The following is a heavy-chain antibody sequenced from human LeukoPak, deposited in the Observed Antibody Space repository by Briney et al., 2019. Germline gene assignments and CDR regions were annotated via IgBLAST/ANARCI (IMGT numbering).Heavy chain of an antibody. Sequence: SETLSLTCTVSGVSISSYYWNWIRQPAGKGLEWIGRIYTSGSTNYNPSLKSRVTMSVDTSKNQFSLKLSSVTAADTAVYYCARGSFQFSSSPYYYYYYMDVWGKGTTVTVSS. CDR2: IYTSGST. CDR3: ARGSFQFSSSPYYYYYYMDV. V-gene: IGHV4-4*07. D-gene: IGHD6-6*01. J-gene: IGHJ6*03. CDR1: GVSISSYY.